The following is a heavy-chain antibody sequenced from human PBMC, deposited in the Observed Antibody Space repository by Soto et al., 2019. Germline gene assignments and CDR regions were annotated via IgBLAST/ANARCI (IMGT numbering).Heavy chain of an antibody. J-gene: IGHJ4*02. Sequence: LRLSCGAAGFTFASYGIHWVRQAPGTGLEWVAVISYDGSKNYYADSVRGRFTISRDNSQNTMYLQMNSLGPEDTAVYYCAKEVGWRAVRSTFDYWGRGTLVTVSS. CDR1: GFTFASYG. CDR2: ISYDGSKN. CDR3: AKEVGWRAVRSTFDY. D-gene: IGHD3-16*01. V-gene: IGHV3-30*18.